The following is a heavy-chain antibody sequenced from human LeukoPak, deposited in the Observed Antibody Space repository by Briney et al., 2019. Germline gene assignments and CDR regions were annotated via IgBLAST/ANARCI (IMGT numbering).Heavy chain of an antibody. CDR3: ARDDTLLVPTRLFH. CDR1: GYTFTSYY. J-gene: IGHJ4*02. CDR2: INPNSGGT. Sequence: ASVKVSCKASGYTFTSYYMHWVRQAPGQGLEWMGWINPNSGGTNYAQKFQGRVTMTRDTSIRTAYMELSRPRSDKTAVYYCARDDTLLVPTRLFHWGQGTLVTVSS. D-gene: IGHD2-2*01. V-gene: IGHV1-2*02.